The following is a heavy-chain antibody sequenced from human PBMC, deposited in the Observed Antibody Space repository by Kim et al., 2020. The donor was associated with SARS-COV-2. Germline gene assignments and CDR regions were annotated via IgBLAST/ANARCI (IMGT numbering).Heavy chain of an antibody. V-gene: IGHV3-15*01. J-gene: IGHJ6*02. Sequence: GGSLRLSCAASGFTFSNAWMSWVRQAPGKGLEWVGRIKSKSDGGATDYAAPVKGRLTISRDDSKNTLYLQMNSLKTEDTAVYYCTTGRDYSSPDEGYYYSGMDVWGQGTTVTVSS. D-gene: IGHD6-13*01. CDR2: IKSKSDGGAT. CDR1: GFTFSNAW. CDR3: TTGRDYSSPDEGYYYSGMDV.